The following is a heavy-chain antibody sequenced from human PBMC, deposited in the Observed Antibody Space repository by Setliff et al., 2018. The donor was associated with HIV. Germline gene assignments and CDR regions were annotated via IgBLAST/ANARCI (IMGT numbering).Heavy chain of an antibody. CDR1: GGSISSYY. Sequence: SETLSLTCTVSGGSISSYYWSWIRQPPGKGLEWIGYIYYSGSTNYNPSLKSRVTMSTDTSKNQLSLKLNSVTAADTAVYYCARHWNYDTGLDPFDIWGQGTMVTVSS. CDR3: ARHWNYDTGLDPFDI. V-gene: IGHV4-59*08. J-gene: IGHJ3*02. CDR2: IYYSGST. D-gene: IGHD3-22*01.